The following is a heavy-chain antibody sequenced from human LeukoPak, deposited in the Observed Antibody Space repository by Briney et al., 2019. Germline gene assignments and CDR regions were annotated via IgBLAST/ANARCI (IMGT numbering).Heavy chain of an antibody. CDR3: AREGRSWSGYYPQFDY. D-gene: IGHD3/OR15-3a*01. V-gene: IGHV3-7*01. CDR1: GFTFSNYW. J-gene: IGHJ4*02. Sequence: GGSLRLSCAASGFTFSNYWMSWVRQAPGKGLEWVANIKQDGSEKNYVDFVKGRLTISRDNAKNSLDLQMTSLRAEGTAMYYCAREGRSWSGYYPQFDYWGQGTLVTVSS. CDR2: IKQDGSEK.